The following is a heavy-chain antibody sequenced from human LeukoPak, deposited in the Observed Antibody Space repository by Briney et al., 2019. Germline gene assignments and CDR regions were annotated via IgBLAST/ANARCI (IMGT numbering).Heavy chain of an antibody. D-gene: IGHD6-6*01. V-gene: IGHV4-59*01. CDR2: IYYSGST. CDR1: GGSISSYY. J-gene: IGHJ5*02. Sequence: SETLSLTCTVSGGSISSYYWSWIRQPPGKGLEWIGYIYYSGSTNYSPSLKSRVTISVDTSKNQFSLKLSSVTAADTAVYYCARLSSLANIAARGRTWFDTWGQGSLVTVSS. CDR3: ARLSSLANIAARGRTWFDT.